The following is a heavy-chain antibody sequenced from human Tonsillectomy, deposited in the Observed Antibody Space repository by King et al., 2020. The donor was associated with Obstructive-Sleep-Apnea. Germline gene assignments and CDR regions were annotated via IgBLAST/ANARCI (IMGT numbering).Heavy chain of an antibody. CDR2: SYYSGST. CDR3: ASNPGIASY. J-gene: IGHJ4*02. CDR1: GGSVSSSSYY. Sequence: QLQESGPGLVKPSETLSLTCTVSGGSVSSSSYYLGWVRHPPGKGLGWIGSSYYSGSTYYNPSLKSRVTISGDTSKNQFSLRLSSVTAADTAVYYCASNPGIASYWGQGTLVTVSS. V-gene: IGHV4-39*01. D-gene: IGHD6-13*01.